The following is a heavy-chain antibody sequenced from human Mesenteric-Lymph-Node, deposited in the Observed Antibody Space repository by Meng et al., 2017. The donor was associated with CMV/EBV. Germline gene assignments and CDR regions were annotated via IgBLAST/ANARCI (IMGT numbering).Heavy chain of an antibody. Sequence: GSLRLSCTVSGGSISSYYWSWIRQPPGKGLEWIGYIYYSGSTNYNPSLKSRVTISVDTSKNQFSLKLSSVTAADTAVYYCARDLACSSTSCPIYYYYGMDVWGQGTTVTVSS. D-gene: IGHD2-2*01. CDR1: GGSISSYY. CDR3: ARDLACSSTSCPIYYYYGMDV. CDR2: IYYSGST. J-gene: IGHJ6*02. V-gene: IGHV4-59*12.